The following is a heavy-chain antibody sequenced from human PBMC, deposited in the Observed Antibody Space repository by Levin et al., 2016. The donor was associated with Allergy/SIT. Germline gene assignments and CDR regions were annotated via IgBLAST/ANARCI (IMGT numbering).Heavy chain of an antibody. J-gene: IGHJ6*02. CDR3: AKKGWTIPGTIFYGMDV. V-gene: IGHV3-23*01. Sequence: WIRQPPGKGLEWVSAISGSGGSTYYADSVKGRFTISRDNSKNTLYLQMNSLRAEDTAVYYCAKKGWTIPGTIFYGMDVWGQGTTVTVSS. D-gene: IGHD3-3*01. CDR2: ISGSGGST.